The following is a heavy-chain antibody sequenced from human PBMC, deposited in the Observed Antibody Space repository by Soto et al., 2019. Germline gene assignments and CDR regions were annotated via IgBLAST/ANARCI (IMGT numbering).Heavy chain of an antibody. CDR1: GFTFSSYA. V-gene: IGHV3-30-3*01. D-gene: IGHD3-22*01. CDR2: ISYDGSNK. J-gene: IGHJ5*02. CDR3: ARGDKYYYDSSGPAVDP. Sequence: GGSLRLSCAASGFTFSSYAMHWVRQAPGKGLEWVAVISYDGSNKYYADSVKGRFTISRDNSKNTLYLQMNSLRAEDTAVYYCARGDKYYYDSSGPAVDPWGQGTLVTVS.